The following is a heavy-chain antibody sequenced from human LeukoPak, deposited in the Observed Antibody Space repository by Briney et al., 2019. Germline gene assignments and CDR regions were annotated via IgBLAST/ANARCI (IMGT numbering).Heavy chain of an antibody. V-gene: IGHV3-23*01. CDR3: ARVDILVVPAAINYFDY. CDR1: GFTFSSYA. D-gene: IGHD2-2*01. J-gene: IGHJ4*02. CDR2: ISGSGGGT. Sequence: SGGSLRLSCAASGFTFSSYAMSWVRQAPGKGLEWVSAISGSGGGTYYAGSVKGRFTISRDNSKNTLYLQMNSLRAEDTAVYYCARVDILVVPAAINYFDYWGQGTLVTVSS.